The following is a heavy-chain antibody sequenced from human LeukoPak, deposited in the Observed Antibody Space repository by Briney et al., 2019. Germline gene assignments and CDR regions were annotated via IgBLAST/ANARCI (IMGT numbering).Heavy chain of an antibody. CDR1: GFTFSSYS. D-gene: IGHD2-21*02. J-gene: IGHJ4*02. Sequence: PGGSLRLSCAASGFTFSSYSMNWVRQAPGKGLEWVSSISSSSSYIYYADSVKGRFTISRDNAKNTLYLQMNSLRAEDTAVYYCAKVCGGDCSYFDYWGQGTLVTVSS. CDR3: AKVCGGDCSYFDY. CDR2: ISSSSSYI. V-gene: IGHV3-21*04.